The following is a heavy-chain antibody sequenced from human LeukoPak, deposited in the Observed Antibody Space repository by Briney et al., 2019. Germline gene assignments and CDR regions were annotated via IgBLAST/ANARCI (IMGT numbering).Heavy chain of an antibody. J-gene: IGHJ5*02. CDR1: GLITDDYA. Sequence: LGGSLRLSCAAPGLITDDYAIHWVRQAPGKGLEWVSLISGDGGSTFYADSVRGRFTISRDNSKNSLSLQMSSLRSEDTALYFCVRESERSGWFDHWGQGTLVTVSS. CDR2: ISGDGGST. D-gene: IGHD1-26*01. V-gene: IGHV3-43*02. CDR3: VRESERSGWFDH.